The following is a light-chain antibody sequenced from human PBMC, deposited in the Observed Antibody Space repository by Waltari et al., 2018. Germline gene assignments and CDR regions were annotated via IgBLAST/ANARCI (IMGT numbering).Light chain of an antibody. CDR2: DAI. J-gene: IGKJ1*01. CDR1: QSVSGRY. V-gene: IGKV3-20*01. Sequence: EIVLTQSPGTLSLSPGERATLSCRASQSVSGRYLAWYQQKPGQAPRRLIYDAISRGTGIPDRFSGSGSGTDFTLSINRLEPEDSAVYYCQQYDTSPQTFGQGTKVEI. CDR3: QQYDTSPQT.